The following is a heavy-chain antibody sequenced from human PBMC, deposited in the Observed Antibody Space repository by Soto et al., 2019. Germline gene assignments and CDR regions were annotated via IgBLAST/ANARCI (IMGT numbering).Heavy chain of an antibody. CDR3: ARQEYSGRDPEAAMDV. CDR1: GYIFTTYW. J-gene: IGHJ6*02. V-gene: IGHV5-51*01. D-gene: IGHD5-12*01. Sequence: GESLKISCKASGYIFTTYWIEWVRQMPGKGLEWMGIIYPGDSDTRYSPSFQGQVTISADKSISTAYLQWSSLKASDTAIYYCARQEYSGRDPEAAMDVWGQGTTVTVSS. CDR2: IYPGDSDT.